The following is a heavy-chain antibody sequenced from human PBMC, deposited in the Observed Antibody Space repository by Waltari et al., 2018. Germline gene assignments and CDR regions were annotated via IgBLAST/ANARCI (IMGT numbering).Heavy chain of an antibody. CDR2: INHGENT. Sequence: QVRPQQWGAGLLKPSETLSLTCAVYGGSFSGYYWSWIRQSPGKGLEWIGEINHGENTNYNPSLKSRVTISIGTSKNHFSLRMTSVTAADTAFYYCATRIPSGWYFDYWAQGTLVTVSS. J-gene: IGHJ4*02. CDR1: GGSFSGYY. D-gene: IGHD6-19*01. V-gene: IGHV4-34*02. CDR3: ATRIPSGWYFDY.